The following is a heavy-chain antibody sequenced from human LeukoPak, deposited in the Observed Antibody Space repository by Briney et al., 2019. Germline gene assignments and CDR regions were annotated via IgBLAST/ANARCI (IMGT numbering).Heavy chain of an antibody. D-gene: IGHD1-26*01. CDR1: GYSISRGYF. CDR2: IYYSGST. CDR3: ARVSWELLRLAYYYYYMDV. V-gene: IGHV4-38-2*02. J-gene: IGHJ6*03. Sequence: SETLSLTCTVSGYSISRGYFWGWIRQPPGKGLEWIGSIYYSGSTYYNPSLKSRVTISVDTSKNQFSLKLSSVTAADTAVYYCARVSWELLRLAYYYYYMDVWGKGTTVTVSS.